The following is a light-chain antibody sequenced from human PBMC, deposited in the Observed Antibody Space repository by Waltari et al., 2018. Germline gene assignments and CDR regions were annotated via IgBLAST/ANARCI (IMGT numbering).Light chain of an antibody. CDR1: NNVIGSYNL. CDR3: CSYAGTPRVV. J-gene: IGLJ2*01. CDR2: EVN. V-gene: IGLV2-23*02. Sequence: QSALTQPASVSGSPGQSITISCTGTNNVIGSYNLVSWYQQHPGKAPKVIIFEVNKRPSGVSNRFSGSKSGNTAPLTVSGLHPEDEADYYCCSYAGTPRVVFGGGTKLTVL.